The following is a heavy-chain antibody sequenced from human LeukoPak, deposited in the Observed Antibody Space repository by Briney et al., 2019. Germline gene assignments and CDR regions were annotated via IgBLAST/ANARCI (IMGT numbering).Heavy chain of an antibody. CDR2: IYHSGST. Sequence: PSETLSLTCAASGGSISSSNWWSWVRQPPGKGLEWIGEIYHSGSTNYNPSLKSRVTISVDKSKNQFSLKLSSVTAADTAVYYCARDLWGGSPGIAAAGRDYWGQGTLVTVSS. J-gene: IGHJ4*02. V-gene: IGHV4-4*02. D-gene: IGHD6-13*01. CDR1: GGSISSSNW. CDR3: ARDLWGGSPGIAAAGRDY.